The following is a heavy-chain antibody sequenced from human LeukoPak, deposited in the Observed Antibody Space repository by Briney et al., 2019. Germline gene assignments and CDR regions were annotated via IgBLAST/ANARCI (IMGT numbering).Heavy chain of an antibody. Sequence: GGSLRLSCAASGFIFSNYWMTWVRQAPGKGLEWVANIKKDECEEYYVDSVKGRFTISRDNAKNSLFLQMNSLRAEDTAVYYCAREGFGSGSSSTNWFDPWGQGTLVTVSS. CDR1: GFIFSNYW. CDR3: AREGFGSGSSSTNWFDP. V-gene: IGHV3-7*04. D-gene: IGHD3-10*01. CDR2: IKKDECEE. J-gene: IGHJ5*02.